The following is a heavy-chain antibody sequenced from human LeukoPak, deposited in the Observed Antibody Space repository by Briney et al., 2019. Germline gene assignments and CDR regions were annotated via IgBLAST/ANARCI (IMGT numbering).Heavy chain of an antibody. Sequence: SETLSLTCAVHGWSFNDYYWNWIRQPPGKGLEWIGEINARGDTNYNPSLKSRVTISVDTSKKQFSLRLTSMIAADTALYYCARGQVPAARGYNWFDPWGQGTLVTVSS. J-gene: IGHJ5*02. CDR3: ARGQVPAARGYNWFDP. CDR2: INARGDT. D-gene: IGHD2-2*01. V-gene: IGHV4-34*01. CDR1: GWSFNDYY.